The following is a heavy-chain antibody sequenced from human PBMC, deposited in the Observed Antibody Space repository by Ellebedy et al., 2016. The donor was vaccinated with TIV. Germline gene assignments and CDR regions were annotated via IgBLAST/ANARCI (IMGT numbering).Heavy chain of an antibody. CDR2: IKQDGSEK. CDR3: ARDLQQLASRLDY. CDR1: GFTFSSYW. J-gene: IGHJ4*02. V-gene: IGHV3-7*01. Sequence: GGSLRLXXAASGFTFSSYWMSWVRQAPGKGLEWVANIKQDGSEKYYVDSVKGRFTISRDNAKNSLYLQMNSLRAEDTAVYYCARDLQQLASRLDYWGQGTLVTVSS. D-gene: IGHD6-13*01.